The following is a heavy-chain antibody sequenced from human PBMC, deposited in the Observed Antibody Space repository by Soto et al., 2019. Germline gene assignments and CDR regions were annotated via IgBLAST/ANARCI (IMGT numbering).Heavy chain of an antibody. CDR3: ASFDGTLVRGGRSSPYEMDV. V-gene: IGHV1-69*06. CDR1: GGTFNNYA. J-gene: IGHJ6*02. CDR2: IIPTFGTG. D-gene: IGHD3-10*02. Sequence: QVLLVQSGPEVKKPGSSVTVSCKASGGTFNNYAINWVRQAPGEGLEWLGGIIPTFGTGNHAQKFQARVTITADKSTTTAYMELNSLRSEDTAIYYCASFDGTLVRGGRSSPYEMDVWGQGTTVSVSS.